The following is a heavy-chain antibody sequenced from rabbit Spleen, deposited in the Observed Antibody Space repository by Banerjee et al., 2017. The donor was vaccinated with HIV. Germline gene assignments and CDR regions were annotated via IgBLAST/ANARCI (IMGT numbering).Heavy chain of an antibody. V-gene: IGHV1S40*01. CDR3: TRQSDL. Sequence: QSLEESGGDLVKPGASLTLTCIASGVSFSGNSYMCWVRQAPGKGLEWIACIDTGSSGFPYFANWAKGRFTISKTSSTTVTLQMSSLAAADAAAYFCTRQSDLWGPGTLVTVS. CDR1: GVSFSGNSY. J-gene: IGHJ4*01. CDR2: IDTGSSGFP. D-gene: IGHD3-3*01.